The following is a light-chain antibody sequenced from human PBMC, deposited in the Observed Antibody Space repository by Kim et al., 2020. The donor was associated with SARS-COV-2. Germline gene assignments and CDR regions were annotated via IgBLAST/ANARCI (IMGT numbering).Light chain of an antibody. V-gene: IGLV1-44*01. J-gene: IGLJ3*02. CDR3: ATWDDSLTGPV. CDR1: NSNIESNT. Sequence: QSVLTQPPSASGTPGQRVTISCSTSNSNIESNTVNWYQQLPGTAPKLLIYSNDQRPSGVPDRFSGSKSGTSASLAITGLQSEDDADYYCATWDDSLTGPVFGGGTKVTVL. CDR2: SND.